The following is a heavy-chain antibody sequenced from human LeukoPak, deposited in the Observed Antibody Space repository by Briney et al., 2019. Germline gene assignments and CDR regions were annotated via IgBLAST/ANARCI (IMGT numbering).Heavy chain of an antibody. J-gene: IGHJ3*02. CDR2: IYTSGST. V-gene: IGHV4-4*07. Sequence: PSETLSLTCTVSGGSISSYYWSWIRQPAGKELEWIGRIYTSGSTNYNPSLKSRVTMSVDTSKNQFSLKLSSVTAADTAVYYCARDVLVTAIPRDAFDIWGQGTMVTASS. CDR1: GGSISSYY. CDR3: ARDVLVTAIPRDAFDI. D-gene: IGHD2-21*02.